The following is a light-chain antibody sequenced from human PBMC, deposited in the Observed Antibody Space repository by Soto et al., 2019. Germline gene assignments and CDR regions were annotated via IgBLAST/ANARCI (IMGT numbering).Light chain of an antibody. CDR1: QSFNSIY. Sequence: VLTQSPGTLSLSPGERATLSCRASQSFNSIYLAWYQQKPGQAPRLLIYGASSRATGIPDRFSGSGSGTDFTLTISRLEPEDFAVYYCQQYGSSPWTFGQGTKVDIK. CDR3: QQYGSSPWT. CDR2: GAS. V-gene: IGKV3-20*01. J-gene: IGKJ1*01.